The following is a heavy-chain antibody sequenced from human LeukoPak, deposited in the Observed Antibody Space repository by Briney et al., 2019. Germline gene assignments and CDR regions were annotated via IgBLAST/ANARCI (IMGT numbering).Heavy chain of an antibody. Sequence: GGSLRLSCAASGFTFSSYSMNWVRQAPGKGLEWVSSISSSSSYIYYADSVKGRFTIPRDNAKNSLYLQMNSLRAEDTAVYYCAREEGGNSYYYYYMDVWGKGTTVTVSS. CDR2: ISSSSSYI. CDR1: GFTFSSYS. D-gene: IGHD4-23*01. J-gene: IGHJ6*03. CDR3: AREEGGNSYYYYYMDV. V-gene: IGHV3-21*01.